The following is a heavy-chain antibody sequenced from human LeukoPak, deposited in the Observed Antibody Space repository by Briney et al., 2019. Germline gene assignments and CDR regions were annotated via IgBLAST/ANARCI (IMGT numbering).Heavy chain of an antibody. CDR1: GFTFSSYS. Sequence: PGGSLRLSCAASGFTFSSYSMNWVRQAPGKGLEWVSSISSSSSYIYYADSVKGRFTISRDNAKNSLYLQMNSLRVEDTAVYYCAKGPTSSGWEIRDDYWGQGTLVTVSS. V-gene: IGHV3-21*01. CDR3: AKGPTSSGWEIRDDY. J-gene: IGHJ4*02. D-gene: IGHD6-19*01. CDR2: ISSSSSYI.